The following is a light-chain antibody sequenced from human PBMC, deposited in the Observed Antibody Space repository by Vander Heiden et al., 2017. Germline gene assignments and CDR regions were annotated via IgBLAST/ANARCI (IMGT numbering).Light chain of an antibody. V-gene: IGLV2-14*03. Sequence: QSALTQPASVSGSPGQSITISCTGTSSDVGAYNYVSWYQHHPGKAPKLMIYDVSNQPSGVSNRFSGSKSGNTASLTISGLQAEDEADYYCSSYTTSSTPLYVFGTGTKVTVL. CDR3: SSYTTSSTPLYV. CDR2: DVS. J-gene: IGLJ1*01. CDR1: SSDVGAYNY.